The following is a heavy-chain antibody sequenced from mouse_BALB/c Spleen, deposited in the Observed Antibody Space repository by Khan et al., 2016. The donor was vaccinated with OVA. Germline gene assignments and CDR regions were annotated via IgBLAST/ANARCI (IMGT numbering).Heavy chain of an antibody. V-gene: IGHV1S41*01. CDR3: ARENYYGSTCYAMDY. CDR2: IAPGSGST. D-gene: IGHD1-1*01. CDR1: GYTFTSYW. Sequence: DLVKPGASVKLSCKASGYTFTSYWINWIKQRPGQGLEWIGRIAPGSGSTYYNEMFKGKATLTVDTSSSTAYIQLSSLSSEDSAVYFCARENYYGSTCYAMDYWGQGTSVTGSS. J-gene: IGHJ4*01.